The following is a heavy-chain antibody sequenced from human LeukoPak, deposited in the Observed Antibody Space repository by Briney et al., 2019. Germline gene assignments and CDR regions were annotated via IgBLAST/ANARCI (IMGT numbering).Heavy chain of an antibody. CDR2: ISAYNGNT. D-gene: IGHD5-24*01. Sequence: ASVKVSCKASGYTFTSYGISWVRQAPGQGLEWMGWISAYNGNTNYAQKLQGRVTMTTDTSTSTAYVELRSLRSDDTAVYYCARDIHGYTEFDYWGQGTLVTVSS. CDR1: GYTFTSYG. J-gene: IGHJ4*02. V-gene: IGHV1-18*01. CDR3: ARDIHGYTEFDY.